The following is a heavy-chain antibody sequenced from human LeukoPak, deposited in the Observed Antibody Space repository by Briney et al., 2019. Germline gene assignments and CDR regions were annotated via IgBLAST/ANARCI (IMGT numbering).Heavy chain of an antibody. D-gene: IGHD6-13*01. V-gene: IGHV3-23*01. CDR1: GFTFSSYA. CDR2: ISGSGGST. J-gene: IGHJ4*02. CDR3: AKDSAAAGNFDY. Sequence: PGGSLRLSCAASGFTFSSYAMSWVRQAPGKGLEWVSAISGSGGSTYYADSVKGRSTISRDNSKNTLYLQMNSLRAEDTAVYYCAKDSAAAGNFDYWGQGTLVTVSS.